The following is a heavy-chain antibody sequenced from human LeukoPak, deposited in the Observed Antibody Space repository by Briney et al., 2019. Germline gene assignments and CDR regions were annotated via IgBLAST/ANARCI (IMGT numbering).Heavy chain of an antibody. D-gene: IGHD3-3*01. V-gene: IGHV1-46*01. CDR1: GYTFTSYY. CDR3: AIPYYDFWSGYYEYNWFDP. Sequence: GASVKVSCKASGYTFTSYYMHWVRQAPGQGLEWMGIINPSGGSTSYAQKFQGRVTMTRDTSTSTVYMELSSLRSEDTAVYYCAIPYYDFWSGYYEYNWFDPWGQGTLVTVSS. J-gene: IGHJ5*02. CDR2: INPSGGST.